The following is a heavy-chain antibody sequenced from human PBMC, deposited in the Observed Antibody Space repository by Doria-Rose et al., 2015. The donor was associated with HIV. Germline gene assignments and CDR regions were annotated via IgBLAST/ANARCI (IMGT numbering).Heavy chain of an antibody. V-gene: IGHV2-26*01. Sequence: QVQLVQSGPVLVKPTETLTLTCTVSGVSLSSPGMGVSWIRQPPGKALEWLANKFSDDGRSYKTSLKSRLTISRGTSKSQVVLTMTDMDPVDTATYYCARIKSSRWYHKYYFDFWGQGTLVIVSA. CDR1: GVSLSSPGMG. CDR2: KFSDDGR. CDR3: ARIKSSRWYHKYYFDF. D-gene: IGHD6-13*01. J-gene: IGHJ4*02.